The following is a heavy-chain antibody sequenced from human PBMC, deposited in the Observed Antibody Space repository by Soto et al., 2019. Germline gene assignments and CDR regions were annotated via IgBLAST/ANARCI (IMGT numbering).Heavy chain of an antibody. V-gene: IGHV1-69*13. D-gene: IGHD2-2*01. J-gene: IGHJ6*02. CDR3: ARARIVVVPAARYYYYYGMDV. CDR2: IIPIFGTA. Sequence: GASVKVSCKASGGTFSSYAISWVRQAPGQGLEWMGGIIPIFGTANYAQKFQGRVTITADESTSTAYMELSSLRSEDMAVYYCARARIVVVPAARYYYYYGMDVWGQGTTVTVSS. CDR1: GGTFSSYA.